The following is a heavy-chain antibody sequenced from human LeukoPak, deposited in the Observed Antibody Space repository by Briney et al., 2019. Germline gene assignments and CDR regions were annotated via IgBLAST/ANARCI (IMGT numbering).Heavy chain of an antibody. CDR1: GFTFSSYA. D-gene: IGHD3-10*01. J-gene: IGHJ6*02. Sequence: GGSLRLSCAASGFTFSSYAMSWVRQAPGKGLEWVSAISGSGGSTYYADSVKGRFTISRDNSKNTLYLQMNSLRAEDTAVYYCASRYGSGSYYHTYGMDVWGQGTTVTVSS. CDR3: ASRYGSGSYYHTYGMDV. V-gene: IGHV3-23*01. CDR2: ISGSGGST.